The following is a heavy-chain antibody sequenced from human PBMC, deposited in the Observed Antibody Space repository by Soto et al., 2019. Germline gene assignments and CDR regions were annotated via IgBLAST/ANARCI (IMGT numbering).Heavy chain of an antibody. V-gene: IGHV4-34*01. CDR2: INHSGST. D-gene: IGHD2-15*01. J-gene: IGHJ6*02. CDR3: ARIQRGYCSGGSCQYYYYYYGMDV. Sequence: SETLSLSCAVYGGSFSGYYWSWIRQPPGKGLEWIGEINHSGSTNYNPSLKSRVTISVDTSKNQFSLKLSSVTAADTAVYYCARIQRGYCSGGSCQYYYYYYGMDVWGQGTTVTVSS. CDR1: GGSFSGYY.